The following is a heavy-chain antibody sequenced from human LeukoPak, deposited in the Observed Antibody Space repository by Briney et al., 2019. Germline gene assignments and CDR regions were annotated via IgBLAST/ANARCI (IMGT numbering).Heavy chain of an antibody. CDR1: GFTFSSYG. D-gene: IGHD2-2*01. CDR3: ARDRTYAVGWFDP. J-gene: IGHJ5*02. Sequence: PGGSLTLSCAASGFTFSSYGMHWVRQAPGKGLAWVAFIRYDGSDKYYADSGKGPITISRNNSKNTLYLQMNSLRAEDTAVYYCARDRTYAVGWFDPWGQGTLVTVSS. V-gene: IGHV3-30*02. CDR2: IRYDGSDK.